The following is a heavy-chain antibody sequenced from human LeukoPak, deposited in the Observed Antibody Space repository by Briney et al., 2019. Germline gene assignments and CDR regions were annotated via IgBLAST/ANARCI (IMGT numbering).Heavy chain of an antibody. CDR2: IYWNDDK. CDR3: AHATTVTTSWYFDL. D-gene: IGHD4-17*01. J-gene: IGHJ2*01. CDR1: GFSLSTSGVG. V-gene: IGHV2-5*01. Sequence: SGPTLVNPTQTLTLTCTFSGFSLSTSGVGVGWIRQPPGKALEWLALIYWNDDKRYSPSLKSRLTITKDTSKNQVVLTMTNMDPVDTATYYCAHATTVTTSWYFDLWGRGTLVTVSS.